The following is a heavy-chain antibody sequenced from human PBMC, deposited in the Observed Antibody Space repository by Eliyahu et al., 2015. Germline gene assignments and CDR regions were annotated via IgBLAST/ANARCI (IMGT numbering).Heavy chain of an antibody. CDR2: XSSSGSYI. CDR3: ARSGRGYDSSLGDFDN. CDR1: XFPFSSXT. J-gene: IGHJ4*02. D-gene: IGHD6-6*01. V-gene: IGHV3-21*01. Sequence: EVQLVESGGDLVKPGGSLXLSCAAXXFPFSSXTMNWARXAPGKGLEWVSSXSSSGSYIYYADSVKGRFTISRDSAKNSLYLQMNSLRAEDTAVYYCARSGRGYDSSLGDFDNWGQGTLVTVSS.